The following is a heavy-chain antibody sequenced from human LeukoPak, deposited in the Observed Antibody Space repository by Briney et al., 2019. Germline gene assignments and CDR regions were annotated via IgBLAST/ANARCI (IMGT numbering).Heavy chain of an antibody. V-gene: IGHV4-39*07. CDR3: ASTEYSSSWYRGYFDY. Sequence: SETLSLTCTVSGGSISSSSYYWGWIRQPPGKGLEWIGSIYYSGSSTYYNASLKSRVTISLDTSKNQFSLKLISVTAADTAVYYCASTEYSSSWYRGYFDYWGQGILVTVSS. J-gene: IGHJ4*02. D-gene: IGHD6-13*01. CDR1: GGSISSSSYY. CDR2: IYYSGSST.